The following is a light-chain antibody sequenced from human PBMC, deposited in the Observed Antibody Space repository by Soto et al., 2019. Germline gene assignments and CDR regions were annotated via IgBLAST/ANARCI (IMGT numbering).Light chain of an antibody. CDR2: GAS. V-gene: IGKV3-20*01. J-gene: IGKJ1*01. CDR3: QQYGSSPQT. Sequence: EIVLTQSPGTLSLSPGERATLSCRASQSVSSSYLAWYQQKPGQAPRLLIYGASSRATGIPDRFSGSGSVTDFTLTISRLEPEDFAVYYCQQYGSSPQTFGRGTKVEIK. CDR1: QSVSSSY.